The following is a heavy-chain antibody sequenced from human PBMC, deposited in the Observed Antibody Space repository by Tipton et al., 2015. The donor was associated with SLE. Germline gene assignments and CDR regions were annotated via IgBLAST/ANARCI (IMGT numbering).Heavy chain of an antibody. J-gene: IGHJ3*02. CDR2: ISDSEIT. D-gene: IGHD5-18*01. CDR1: GGSISGDY. CDR3: ARGSGYGYGDDAFDI. Sequence: TLSLTCAVYGGSISGDYWSWIRQPPGKGLEWIGEISDSEITDYNPSLKSRVNISADTSKNQFSLRLTSVTAADTAVYYCARGSGYGYGDDAFDIWGQGTMVTVSS. V-gene: IGHV4-34*01.